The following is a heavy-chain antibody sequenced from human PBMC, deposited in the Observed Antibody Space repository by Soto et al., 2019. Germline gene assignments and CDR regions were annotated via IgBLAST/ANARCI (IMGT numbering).Heavy chain of an antibody. CDR2: INGGGTST. D-gene: IGHD3-9*01. CDR1: GFTLSSYA. Sequence: GGSLRLSCAASGFTLSSYAMSWVRQSPGKELEWVSTINGGGTSTYYAASVKGRFTISRDNSKNTLYLQMNSLRAEDTALYYCAKDILTGYYIAFDYWGQGTPVTV. J-gene: IGHJ4*02. CDR3: AKDILTGYYIAFDY. V-gene: IGHV3-23*01.